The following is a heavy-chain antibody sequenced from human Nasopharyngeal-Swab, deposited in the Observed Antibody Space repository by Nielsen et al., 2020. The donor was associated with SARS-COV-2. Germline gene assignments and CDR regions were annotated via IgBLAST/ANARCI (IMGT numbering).Heavy chain of an antibody. CDR1: GFTFSSFG. Sequence: GESLKISCAASGFTFSSFGMHWVRQAQGKGLGWVAFIAHDASNEYYGDSVKGRFSISRDSSKNTLYLQMDSLRGEDTAVYYCARDAPAHYGAFYWGRGTLVTVSS. CDR3: ARDAPAHYGAFY. CDR2: IAHDASNE. D-gene: IGHD4-17*01. V-gene: IGHV3-30*03. J-gene: IGHJ4*02.